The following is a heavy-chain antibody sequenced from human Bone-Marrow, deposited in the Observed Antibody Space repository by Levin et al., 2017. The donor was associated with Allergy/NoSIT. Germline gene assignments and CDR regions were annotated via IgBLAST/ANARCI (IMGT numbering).Heavy chain of an antibody. CDR1: GFTFSSYS. Sequence: GGSLRLSCVVSGFTFSSYSFHWVRQAPGKGLVWVSRIDGRSGKYADSVKGRFTISRDNSKNKLSLQMKSLRADDTALYFCAKEAFVAPGNVDWFDSWGQGTLVTVSS. CDR2: IDGRSG. D-gene: IGHD6-13*01. CDR3: AKEAFVAPGNVDWFDS. J-gene: IGHJ5*01. V-gene: IGHV3-74*01.